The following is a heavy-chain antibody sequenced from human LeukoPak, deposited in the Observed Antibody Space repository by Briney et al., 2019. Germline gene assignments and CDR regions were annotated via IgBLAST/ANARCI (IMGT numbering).Heavy chain of an antibody. D-gene: IGHD6-13*01. CDR1: GGSIGSGSYY. Sequence: SETLSLTCTVSGGSIGSGSYYWSWIRQPAGKGLEWIGRIYTSGSTNYNPSLKSRVTISVDTSKSQFSLKLSSVTAADTAVYYCARSYSSSWYDYWGQGTLVTVSS. J-gene: IGHJ4*02. V-gene: IGHV4-61*02. CDR3: ARSYSSSWYDY. CDR2: IYTSGST.